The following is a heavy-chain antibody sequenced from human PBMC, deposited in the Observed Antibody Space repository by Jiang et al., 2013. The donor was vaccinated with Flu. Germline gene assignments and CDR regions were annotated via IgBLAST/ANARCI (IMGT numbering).Heavy chain of an antibody. CDR1: GYTFTGYY. J-gene: IGHJ5*02. D-gene: IGHD6-13*01. CDR2: INPNSGGT. CDR3: ARQYSSSWPNWFDP. V-gene: IGHV1-2*04. Sequence: GAEVKKPGASVKVSCKASGYTFTGYYMHWVRQAPGQGLEWMGWINPNSGGTNYAQKFQGWVTMTRDTSISTAYMELSRLRSDDTAVYYCARQYSSSWPNWFDPWGQGTLVTVSS.